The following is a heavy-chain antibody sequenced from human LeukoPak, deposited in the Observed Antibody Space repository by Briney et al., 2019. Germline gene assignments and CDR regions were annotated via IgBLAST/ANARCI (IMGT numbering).Heavy chain of an antibody. D-gene: IGHD4-17*01. V-gene: IGHV4-59*01. CDR1: GGSISGFY. Sequence: SETLSLTCTVSGGSISGFYWSWIRQPPGKGLEWIGYISYSGSTNYNPSLKSRVTISVDTSKSQFSLKLSSVTAADTAVYYCARGRTDLGSWGQGTLVTASS. J-gene: IGHJ4*02. CDR3: ARGRTDLGS. CDR2: ISYSGST.